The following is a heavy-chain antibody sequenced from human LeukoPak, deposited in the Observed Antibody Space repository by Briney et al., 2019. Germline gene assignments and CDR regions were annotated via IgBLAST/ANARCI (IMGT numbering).Heavy chain of an antibody. D-gene: IGHD3-10*01. V-gene: IGHV1-18*01. CDR1: GYTFINYG. CDR2: ISVYNANT. Sequence: ASVTVSCKASGYTFINYGVSWVRQAPGQGLEWMAWISVYNANTNYAQNLQGRVTMTTDTSTSTAYMELRSLRSDDTAVYYCARDNGYGSGSFYFDYWGQGTLVTVSS. CDR3: ARDNGYGSGSFYFDY. J-gene: IGHJ4*02.